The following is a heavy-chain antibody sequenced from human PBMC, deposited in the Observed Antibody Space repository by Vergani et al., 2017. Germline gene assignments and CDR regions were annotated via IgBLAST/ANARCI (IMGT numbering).Heavy chain of an antibody. J-gene: IGHJ4*02. Sequence: QVKLQESGPGLVKPSETLSLTCTVSGASFNSYYWSWIRQPPGKGLEWMGYVSFRGDTLYDPSVKGRMNISLNTSSNQFALYLTSVTAADTAVYYCARSRIYYGAGSPDYWGQGTLVTVSS. CDR1: GASFNSYY. CDR2: VSFRGDT. V-gene: IGHV4-59*01. CDR3: ARSRIYYGAGSPDY. D-gene: IGHD3-10*01.